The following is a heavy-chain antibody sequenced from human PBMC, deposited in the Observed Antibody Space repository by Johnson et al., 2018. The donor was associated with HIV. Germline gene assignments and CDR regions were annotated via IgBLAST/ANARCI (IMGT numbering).Heavy chain of an antibody. CDR2: ISYDGSNK. CDR3: ARDIEYHYDFVWGSRGAFDI. CDR1: GFTFSSYA. Sequence: QVQLVESGGGLVQPGGSLRLSCAASGFTFSSYAMSWVRQAPGKGLEWVAVISYDGSNKYYADSVKGRFTISRDNSKNTLYLQMNSLRAEDTAVYYCARDIEYHYDFVWGSRGAFDIWGQGTMVTVSS. J-gene: IGHJ3*02. V-gene: IGHV3-30*04. D-gene: IGHD3-16*01.